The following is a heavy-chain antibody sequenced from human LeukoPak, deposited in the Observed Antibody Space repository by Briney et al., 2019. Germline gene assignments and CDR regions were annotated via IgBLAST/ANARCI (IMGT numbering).Heavy chain of an antibody. CDR3: AKDRIFGVVRYYFDY. CDR1: GFAFSSYA. V-gene: IGHV3-23*01. Sequence: PGGSVRLSCAASGFAFSSYAMSWVRQAPGKGLEWVSAISGSGGSTYYADSVKGRFTISRDNSKNTLYLQMNSLRAEDTAVYYCAKDRIFGVVRYYFDYWGQGTLVTVSS. J-gene: IGHJ4*02. CDR2: ISGSGGST. D-gene: IGHD3-3*01.